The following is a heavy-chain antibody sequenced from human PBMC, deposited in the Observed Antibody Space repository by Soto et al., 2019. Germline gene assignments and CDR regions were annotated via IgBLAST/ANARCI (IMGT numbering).Heavy chain of an antibody. CDR3: ARERGWEVLHYFDL. Sequence: GGSLRLSCAASGFTFSTYAMHWVRQAPGKGLEWVAVIWYDGSNKYYADSVKGRFTISRDNSKNTLYLQVNSLRAEDTAVYSCARERGWEVLHYFDLWGQGTSVTVSS. CDR1: GFTFSTYA. D-gene: IGHD1-26*01. J-gene: IGHJ4*02. V-gene: IGHV3-33*01. CDR2: IWYDGSNK.